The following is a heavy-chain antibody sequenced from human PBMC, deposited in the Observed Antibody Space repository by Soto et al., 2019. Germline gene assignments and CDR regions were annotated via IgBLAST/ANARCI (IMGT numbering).Heavy chain of an antibody. D-gene: IGHD1-26*01. Sequence: SFALHWVRQAPGKGLEWVAVIRYDGTEKYNGDSVKGRFTISRDNSKNTVYLEMTSLKAEDTAVYYCARDFTQVGPLDFWGQGTLVTVSS. CDR3: ARDFTQVGPLDF. CDR2: IRYDGTEK. V-gene: IGHV3-33*01. J-gene: IGHJ4*02. CDR1: SFA.